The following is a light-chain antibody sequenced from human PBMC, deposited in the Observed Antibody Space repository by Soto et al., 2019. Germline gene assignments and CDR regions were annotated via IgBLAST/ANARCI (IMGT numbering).Light chain of an antibody. J-gene: IGKJ5*01. CDR3: QLNGSSPPIT. CDR2: EAS. CDR1: QGVSSY. Sequence: EIVLTQSPATLSLSPGERATLSCRASQGVSSYLSWYQQKPGQAPRLLIFEASKRATGIPDRFSGGGSGTDFTLTISRLEPEDFAVYYCQLNGSSPPITFGQGTHWRL. V-gene: IGKV3-20*01.